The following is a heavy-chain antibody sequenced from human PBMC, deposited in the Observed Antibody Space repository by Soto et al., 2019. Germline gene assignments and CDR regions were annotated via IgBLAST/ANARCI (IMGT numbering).Heavy chain of an antibody. V-gene: IGHV3-23*01. Sequence: GGSLRLSCAASGFTFSSYAMTWVRQAPGKGLEWVSSISGSGDNTYYADSVKGRLTISRDNSKNTLFLRMNSLRAEDTAVYYCAKDRVVGTMAWFYFESWGQGTLVTVSS. CDR1: GFTFSSYA. D-gene: IGHD1-26*01. J-gene: IGHJ4*02. CDR3: AKDRVVGTMAWFYFES. CDR2: ISGSGDNT.